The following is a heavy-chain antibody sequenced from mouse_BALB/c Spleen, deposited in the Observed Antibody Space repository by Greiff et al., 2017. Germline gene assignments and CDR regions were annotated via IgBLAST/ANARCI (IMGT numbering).Heavy chain of an antibody. CDR1: GYTFTSYV. Sequence: VQLKESGPELVKPGASVKMSCKASGYTFTSYVMHWVKQKPGQGLAWIGYINPYNDGTKYNEKFKGKATLTSDKSSSTAYMELSSLTSEDSAVYYCARKNGWDTSFAYWGQGTLVTVSA. CDR2: INPYNDGT. J-gene: IGHJ3*01. D-gene: IGHD4-1*01. CDR3: ARKNGWDTSFAY. V-gene: IGHV1-14*01.